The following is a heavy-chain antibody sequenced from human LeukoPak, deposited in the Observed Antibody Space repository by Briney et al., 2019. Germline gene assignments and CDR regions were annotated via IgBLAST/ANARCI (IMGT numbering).Heavy chain of an antibody. V-gene: IGHV1-18*01. J-gene: IGHJ4*02. CDR3: ARDHQYDFDY. CDR2: IGAYNGNT. CDR1: GYXFTSFG. Sequence: GASVKVSCKASGYXFTSFGISWVRQAPGQGLEWMGWIGAYNGNTNYAQKLQGRVTMTTDTSTRTAYMELRSLTSDDTAVYFCARDHQYDFDYWGQGTLVTVSS. D-gene: IGHD2-2*01.